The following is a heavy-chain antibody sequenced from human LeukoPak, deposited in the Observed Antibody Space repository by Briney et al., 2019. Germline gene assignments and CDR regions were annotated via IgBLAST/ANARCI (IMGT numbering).Heavy chain of an antibody. CDR3: ARVWELGFDGFDI. Sequence: ASVKVSCKASGHTFTGYYMHWVRQAPGQGLEWMGWINPNSGGTNYAQKLQGRVTMTTDTSTSTAYMELRSLRSDDTAVYYCARVWELGFDGFDIWGQGTMVTVSS. CDR1: GHTFTGYY. V-gene: IGHV1-2*02. CDR2: INPNSGGT. D-gene: IGHD3-16*01. J-gene: IGHJ3*02.